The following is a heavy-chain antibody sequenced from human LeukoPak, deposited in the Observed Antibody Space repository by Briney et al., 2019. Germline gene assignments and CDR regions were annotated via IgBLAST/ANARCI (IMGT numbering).Heavy chain of an antibody. J-gene: IGHJ4*02. V-gene: IGHV1-2*04. CDR2: INPNSGGT. D-gene: IGHD2-2*01. CDR3: ARTYCSSTSCEGYFDY. CDR1: GYTFTGYY. Sequence: GASVKVSCKASGYTFTGYYMHWVRQAPGQGLEWMGWINPNSGGTNYAQKFQGWVTMTRDTSIGTAYMELSRLRSDDTAVYYCARTYCSSTSCEGYFDYWGQGTLVTVSS.